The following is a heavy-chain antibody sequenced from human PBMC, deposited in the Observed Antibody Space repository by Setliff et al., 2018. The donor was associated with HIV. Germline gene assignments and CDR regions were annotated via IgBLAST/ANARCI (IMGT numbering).Heavy chain of an antibody. D-gene: IGHD2-15*01. Sequence: ASVKVSCKASGYTFSSHSIHWVRQAPGQGFEWMGWINAGNGNTKFSQRFQSRITITRDTSASTVFMDLSSLTSEDTAVYYCARDGCDGNRCYLYNWFDPWGQGTLVTAPQ. CDR3: ARDGCDGNRCYLYNWFDP. V-gene: IGHV1-3*01. CDR2: INAGNGNT. J-gene: IGHJ5*02. CDR1: GYTFSSHS.